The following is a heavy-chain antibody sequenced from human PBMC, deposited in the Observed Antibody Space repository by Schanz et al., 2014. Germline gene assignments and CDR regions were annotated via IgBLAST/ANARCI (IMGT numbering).Heavy chain of an antibody. D-gene: IGHD3-16*01. J-gene: IGHJ2*01. Sequence: EVQLVESGGGLVKPGGSLRLSCAASGFTFSTYSMNWVRQAPGKGLEWVSSISSGGSYIYYADSVRGRFTISRDNAKNSLYLQMNSLRAEDTAVYYCARAPLGGSTRYFDLWGRGTLVTVSS. CDR3: ARAPLGGSTRYFDL. CDR1: GFTFSTYS. V-gene: IGHV3-21*01. CDR2: ISSGGSYI.